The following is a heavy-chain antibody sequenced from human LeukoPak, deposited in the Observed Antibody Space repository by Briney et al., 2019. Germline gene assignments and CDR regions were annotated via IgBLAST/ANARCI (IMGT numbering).Heavy chain of an antibody. CDR1: GLNIYTYW. D-gene: IGHD6-19*01. CDR3: ATDAVLFEH. V-gene: IGHV3-7*01. Sequence: PGGSLRFSCAASGLNIYTYWMSWVRQPPGKGPEWVANIKQDGTEKYYVESVRGRFTISRDNAKNSLYLQMDSLRAEDTAVYYCATDAVLFEHLGQGTLVTVSS. CDR2: IKQDGTEK. J-gene: IGHJ4*02.